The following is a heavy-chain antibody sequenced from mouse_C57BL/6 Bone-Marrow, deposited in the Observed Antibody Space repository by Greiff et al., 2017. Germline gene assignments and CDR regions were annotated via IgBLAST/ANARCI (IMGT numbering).Heavy chain of an antibody. V-gene: IGHV1-74*01. Sequence: QVQLKQPGAELVKPGASVKVSCKASGYTFTSYWMHWVKQRPGQGLEWIGRIHPSDSDTNYNQKFKGKATLTVDKSSSTAYMQLSSLTSEDSAVYYCAHRSTMVTGLDVWGTGTTVTVSS. CDR2: IHPSDSDT. CDR3: AHRSTMVTGLDV. CDR1: GYTFTSYW. D-gene: IGHD2-2*01. J-gene: IGHJ1*03.